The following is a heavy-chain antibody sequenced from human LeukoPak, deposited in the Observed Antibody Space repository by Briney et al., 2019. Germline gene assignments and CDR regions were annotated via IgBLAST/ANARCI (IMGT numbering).Heavy chain of an antibody. CDR3: ATVFGY. V-gene: IGHV3-74*01. J-gene: IGHJ4*02. Sequence: GGSLRLSCAVSGFTLSSDWMHWVRQAPGKGLEWVSRMNQDGSDTSYADSVKGRFTISRDNAKNTVYLQMNSLRAEDSAVYYCATVFGYWGQGTLVTVSS. CDR2: MNQDGSDT. CDR1: GFTLSSDW.